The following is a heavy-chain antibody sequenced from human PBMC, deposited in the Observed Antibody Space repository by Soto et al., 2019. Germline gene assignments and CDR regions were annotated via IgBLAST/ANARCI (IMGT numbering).Heavy chain of an antibody. CDR3: ARRVRDQSIAVAGAYYYYGMDV. V-gene: IGHV5-10-1*01. Sequence: GESLNITCRGSGYNFTSYWISWVRQMPGKGLEWMGRIDPSDSYTNYSPSFQGHVTISADKSISTAYLQWRSLKASDTAMYYCARRVRDQSIAVAGAYYYYGMDVWGQGTTVTVSS. J-gene: IGHJ6*02. CDR2: IDPSDSYT. CDR1: GYNFTSYW. D-gene: IGHD6-19*01.